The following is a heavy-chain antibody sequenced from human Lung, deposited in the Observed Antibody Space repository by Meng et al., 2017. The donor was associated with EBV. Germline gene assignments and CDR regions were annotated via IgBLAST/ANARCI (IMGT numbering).Heavy chain of an antibody. Sequence: QVQLVQSGPDVLKPXASLMMSCRTSGYPFTDFFLHWVRQAPGPGLEWLGTINCYTSGTAYARKFQGRITLTRDTSTTTVYMDLGSLGSDDTAFYYCAREKSPGHFDYFGQGILVIVSS. CDR2: INCYTSGT. CDR3: AREKSPGHFDY. J-gene: IGHJ4*02. V-gene: IGHV1-46*01. CDR1: GYPFTDFF.